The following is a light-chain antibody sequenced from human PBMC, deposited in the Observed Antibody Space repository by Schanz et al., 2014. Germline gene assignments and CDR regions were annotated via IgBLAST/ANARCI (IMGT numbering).Light chain of an antibody. CDR3: QQYGSSPET. J-gene: IGKJ1*01. V-gene: IGKV3-20*01. CDR2: GAS. Sequence: ELVLTQSPATLYLSPGERATLSCRASQSVSDYFLAWYQQKPGQAPRLLIYGASSRATGIPDRFSGSGSGTDFTLTISRLEPEDFAVYYCQQYGSSPETFGQGTKVEIK. CDR1: QSVSDYF.